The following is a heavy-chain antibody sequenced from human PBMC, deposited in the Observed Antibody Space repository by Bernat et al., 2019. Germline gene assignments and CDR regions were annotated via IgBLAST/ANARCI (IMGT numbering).Heavy chain of an antibody. CDR1: GFTFSNAW. J-gene: IGHJ4*02. V-gene: IGHV3-15*07. CDR3: SSCSGGSCYYSDY. CDR2: IKSKTDGGTT. D-gene: IGHD2-15*01. Sequence: DVQVVESGGGLVQPGGSLRLSCAASGFTFSNAWMNWVRQAPGKGLEWVGRIKSKTDGGTTDYAAPVKGRFTISRDDSKNTQYLQMNSLKTEDAAVYYCSSCSGGSCYYSDYWGQGTLVTVSS.